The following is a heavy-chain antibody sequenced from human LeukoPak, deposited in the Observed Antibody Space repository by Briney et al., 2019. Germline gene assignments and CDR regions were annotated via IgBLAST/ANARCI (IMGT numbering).Heavy chain of an antibody. Sequence: GGSLRLSCAASGFTFSDYYMSWIRQAPGKGLEWVSYISSSGSTIYYADSVKGRFTISRDNAKNSLYLQMNSLRAEDTAVYYCAGFPYSSSWYGAFYWGQGTLVTVSS. J-gene: IGHJ4*02. CDR2: ISSSGSTI. CDR1: GFTFSDYY. D-gene: IGHD6-13*01. V-gene: IGHV3-11*01. CDR3: AGFPYSSSWYGAFY.